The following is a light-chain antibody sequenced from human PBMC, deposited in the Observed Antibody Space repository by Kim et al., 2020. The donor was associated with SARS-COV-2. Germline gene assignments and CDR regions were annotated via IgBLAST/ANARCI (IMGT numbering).Light chain of an antibody. Sequence: QSALTQAASVSGSPGHSIIMSCTGSSSDVGAYNYVSWYQQYPGKAPKLMIYDVTKRPSGVSDRFSGSKSGNTASLTISGLQPEDEADYYCSSFTTTYTYVFGGGTKVTVL. CDR1: SSDVGAYNY. J-gene: IGLJ1*01. CDR2: DVT. V-gene: IGLV2-14*03. CDR3: SSFTTTYTYV.